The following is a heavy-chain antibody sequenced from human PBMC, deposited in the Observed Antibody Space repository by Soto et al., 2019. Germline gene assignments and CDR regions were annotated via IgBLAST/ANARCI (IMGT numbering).Heavy chain of an antibody. CDR1: GYTFTNYH. Sequence: GASVKVSCKASGYTFTNYHMHWVRQAPGQGFEWMGIINPSGGSTTYAQKFQGRVTMTSDTSTSTVYMEMSSLRSDDTAVYYCARGASSVTTFYFDLWGRGTLVTVSS. J-gene: IGHJ2*01. D-gene: IGHD4-17*01. CDR3: ARGASSVTTFYFDL. CDR2: INPSGGST. V-gene: IGHV1-46*01.